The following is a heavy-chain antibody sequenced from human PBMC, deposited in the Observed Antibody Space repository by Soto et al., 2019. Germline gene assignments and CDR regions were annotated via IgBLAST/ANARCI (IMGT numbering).Heavy chain of an antibody. J-gene: IGHJ4*02. V-gene: IGHV4-59*01. D-gene: IGHD4-17*01. CDR3: ARESRSTVTMFDY. CDR2: IYYSGST. CDR1: GGSFSGYY. Sequence: PSETLSLTCAVYGGSFSGYYWSWIRQPPGKGLEWIGYIYYSGSTNYNPSLKSRVTISVDTSKNQFSLKLTSVTAADTAVYYCARESRSTVTMFDYWGQGTLVTVSS.